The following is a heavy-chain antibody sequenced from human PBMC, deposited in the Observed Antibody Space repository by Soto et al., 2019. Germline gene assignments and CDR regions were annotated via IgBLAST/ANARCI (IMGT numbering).Heavy chain of an antibody. Sequence: EVQLLESGGGLVQPGGSLRLSCVASGFTFSSYAMNWVRQAPGKGLEWVSIISGSGDSTYYADSVKGRFTISRDNTKNTLYLQMNSLRAEDTAVYYCANKFFSGSGSYRGWFDPWGQGTLVTVSS. J-gene: IGHJ5*02. CDR1: GFTFSSYA. CDR2: ISGSGDST. CDR3: ANKFFSGSGSYRGWFDP. D-gene: IGHD3-10*01. V-gene: IGHV3-23*01.